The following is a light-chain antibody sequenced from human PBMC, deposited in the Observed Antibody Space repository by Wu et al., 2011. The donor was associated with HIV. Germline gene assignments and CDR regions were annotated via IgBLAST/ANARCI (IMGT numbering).Light chain of an antibody. CDR3: QLYDTSPQVT. J-gene: IGKJ4*01. Sequence: EIVLTPVSRHPVLSPGEXATLSCRASQSVSRSYLAWYQQKPGQAPRLLIYGASSRATGIPDRFSGSGSGTDFTLTISRLEPEDFAVYYCQLYDTSPQVTFGGGTKVEIK. V-gene: IGKV3-20*01. CDR2: GAS. CDR1: QSVSRSY.